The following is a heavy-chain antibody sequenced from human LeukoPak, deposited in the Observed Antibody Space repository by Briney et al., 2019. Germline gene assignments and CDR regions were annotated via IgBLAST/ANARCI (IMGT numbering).Heavy chain of an antibody. CDR1: GYTFTNYG. CDR3: ARERSSGYNDAFDI. D-gene: IGHD3-22*01. Sequence: ASVKVSCKASGYTFTNYGITWVRQASGQGIEWMGWISAYTGKTNSAQKLQGRVTMTTDTSTSTGYMELRSLRSEDTAVYYCARERSSGYNDAFDIWGQGTMVTVSS. J-gene: IGHJ3*02. V-gene: IGHV1-18*01. CDR2: ISAYTGKT.